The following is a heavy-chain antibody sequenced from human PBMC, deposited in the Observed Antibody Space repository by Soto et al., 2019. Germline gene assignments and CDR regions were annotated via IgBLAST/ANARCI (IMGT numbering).Heavy chain of an antibody. J-gene: IGHJ4*02. V-gene: IGHV4-31*03. CDR1: GGSISSGGYY. Sequence: TLSLTCTVSGGSISSGGYYWSWIRQRPGKGLEWIGYIYYSGSTYYNPSLKSRVTISVDTSKNQFSLKLSSVTAADTAGDYCAREYYYDRSGYPIADYWGQGTLVTVSS. CDR3: AREYYYDRSGYPIADY. D-gene: IGHD3-22*01. CDR2: IYYSGST.